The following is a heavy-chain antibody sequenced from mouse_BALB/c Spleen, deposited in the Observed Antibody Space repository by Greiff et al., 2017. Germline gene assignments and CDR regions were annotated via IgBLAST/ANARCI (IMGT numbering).Heavy chain of an antibody. J-gene: IGHJ3*01. CDR3: ARVNGNYSAWFAY. D-gene: IGHD2-1*01. CDR1: GFTFSSYA. CDR2: ISSGGSYT. V-gene: IGHV5-9-4*01. Sequence: DVMLVESGGGLVKPGGSLKLSCAASGFTFSSYAMSWVRQSPEKRLEWVAEISSGGSYTYYPDTVTGRFTISRDNAKNTLYLEMSSLRSEDTAMYYCARVNGNYSAWFAYWGQGTLVTVSA.